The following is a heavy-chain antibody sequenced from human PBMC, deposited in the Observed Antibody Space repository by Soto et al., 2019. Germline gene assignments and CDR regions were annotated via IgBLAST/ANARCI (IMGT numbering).Heavy chain of an antibody. J-gene: IGHJ4*02. CDR2: INPSGGRT. CDR3: ARDGGYDVLTGHYILLYYLDN. Sequence: ASVKVSCKASGYTFTTYSMHWVRQTPGHGLEWMGVINPSGGRTSYAQKFQGRVTMTRDTPTSTVHMELSNLRSEDTAVYFCARDGGYDVLTGHYILLYYLDNWGLGTLVTVPQ. CDR1: GYTFTTYS. D-gene: IGHD3-9*01. V-gene: IGHV1-46*01.